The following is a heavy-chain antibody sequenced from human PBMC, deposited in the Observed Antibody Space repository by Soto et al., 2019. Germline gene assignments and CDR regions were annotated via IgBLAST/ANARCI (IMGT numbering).Heavy chain of an antibody. D-gene: IGHD3-22*01. CDR1: GFTFSSYA. V-gene: IGHV3-30-3*01. CDR2: ISYDGSNK. Sequence: QVQLVESGGGVVQPGRSLRLSCAASGFTFSSYAMHWVRQAPGKGLEWVAVISYDGSNKYYADSVKGRFTISRDNSKNTLYLQMNSLGAEDTAVYYCARDRYDSSGYGMSPTFDYWGQGTLVTVSS. CDR3: ARDRYDSSGYGMSPTFDY. J-gene: IGHJ4*02.